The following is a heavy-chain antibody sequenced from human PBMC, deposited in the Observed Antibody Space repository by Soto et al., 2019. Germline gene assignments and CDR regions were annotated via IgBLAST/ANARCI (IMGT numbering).Heavy chain of an antibody. Sequence: QVQLQESGPGLVKPSQTLSLTCTVSGGSISSGGYYWSWIRQHPGKGLEWIGYIYYSGSTYYNPSLKCRVTISVDTSKNQFSLKLSSVTAADTAVYYCASVYSSGYYHWFDPWGQGTLVTVSS. J-gene: IGHJ5*02. CDR2: IYYSGST. D-gene: IGHD3-22*01. CDR1: GGSISSGGYY. V-gene: IGHV4-31*03. CDR3: ASVYSSGYYHWFDP.